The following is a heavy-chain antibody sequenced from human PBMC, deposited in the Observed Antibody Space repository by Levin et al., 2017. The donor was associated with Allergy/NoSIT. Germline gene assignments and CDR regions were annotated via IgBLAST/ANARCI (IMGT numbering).Heavy chain of an antibody. J-gene: IGHJ4*02. Sequence: QPGGSLRLSCAASGFTFSSYGMHWVRQAPGKGLEWVAVIWYDGSNKYYADSVKGRFTISRDNSKNTLYLQMNSLRAEDTAVYYCARDRVKVATTNTLDYWGQGTLVTVSS. CDR3: ARDRVKVATTNTLDY. CDR1: GFTFSSYG. D-gene: IGHD5-12*01. V-gene: IGHV3-33*01. CDR2: IWYDGSNK.